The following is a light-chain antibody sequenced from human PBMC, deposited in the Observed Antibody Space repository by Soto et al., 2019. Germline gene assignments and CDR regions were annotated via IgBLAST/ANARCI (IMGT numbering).Light chain of an antibody. CDR3: LQLNSYALLT. CDR2: AAS. J-gene: IGKJ4*01. V-gene: IGKV1-9*01. Sequence: IQLTQSPSSLSASVGDRVTITCRASQGISSYLAWYQQKPGKAPKLLFYAASTLQSGVPSRFFGSGSGTDFTPPISSLQPEEFATYYCLQLNSYALLTFGGGTKVEIK. CDR1: QGISSY.